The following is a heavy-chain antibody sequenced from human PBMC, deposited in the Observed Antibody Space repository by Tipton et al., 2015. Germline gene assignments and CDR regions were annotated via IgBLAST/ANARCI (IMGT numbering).Heavy chain of an antibody. CDR3: ARGRGNWSGYPVDY. J-gene: IGHJ4*02. CDR1: GDSISSGGYY. V-gene: IGHV4-31*03. Sequence: TLSLTCTVSGDSISSGGYYWTWIRQHPVRGLEWIGYIYNTGSVYYNPSLQSRLSISIDTSKDQFSLTLNSVTAADTAVYYCARGRGNWSGYPVDYWGQGTLVTVSP. D-gene: IGHD3-3*01. CDR2: IYNTGSV.